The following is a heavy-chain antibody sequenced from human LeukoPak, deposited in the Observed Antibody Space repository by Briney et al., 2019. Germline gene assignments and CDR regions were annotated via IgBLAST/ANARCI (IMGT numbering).Heavy chain of an antibody. CDR2: ISSSRSSI. CDR3: ARDPIYYYGAGSNIVDY. J-gene: IGHJ4*02. Sequence: PGGSLRLSCAASGFTFSSYTMNWVREAPGRGLEWVSSISSSRSSIYYADSMKGRFTISRDNAKNSLYLQMDSLRAEDTAMYYCARDPIYYYGAGSNIVDYWGQGTLVTVSS. CDR1: GFTFSSYT. D-gene: IGHD3-10*01. V-gene: IGHV3-21*01.